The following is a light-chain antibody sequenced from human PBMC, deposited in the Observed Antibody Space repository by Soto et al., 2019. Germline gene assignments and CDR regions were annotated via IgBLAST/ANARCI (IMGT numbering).Light chain of an antibody. Sequence: EIVLTQSPATLSLSPGERATLFCRASQSVSSYFAWYQQKPGQAPNLLIYDASNRATGIPARFSGSGSGTDFTLTISSLEPEDFAVYYCQQRSNWPPKITFGQGTRLEIK. CDR3: QQRSNWPPKIT. CDR2: DAS. J-gene: IGKJ5*01. CDR1: QSVSSY. V-gene: IGKV3-11*01.